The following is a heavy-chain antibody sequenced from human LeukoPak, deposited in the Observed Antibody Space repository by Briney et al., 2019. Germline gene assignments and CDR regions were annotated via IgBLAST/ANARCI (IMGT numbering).Heavy chain of an antibody. CDR3: ARDLSMDDAFDI. V-gene: IGHV3-21*01. CDR2: ISSSSSYI. D-gene: IGHD3-10*01. J-gene: IGHJ3*02. CDR1: GFTFSSYC. Sequence: GGSLRLSCAASGFTFSSYCMNWVRQAPGKGLEWVSSISSSSSYIYYADSVKGRFTISRDNAKNSLYLQMNSLRAEDTAAYYCARDLSMDDAFDIWGQGTMVTVSS.